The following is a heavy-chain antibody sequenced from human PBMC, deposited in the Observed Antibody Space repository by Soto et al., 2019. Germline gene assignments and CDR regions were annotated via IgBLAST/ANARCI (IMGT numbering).Heavy chain of an antibody. V-gene: IGHV1-18*01. J-gene: IGHJ5*02. CDR2: ISAYNGNT. Sequence: ASVKVSCKASGYTFTSYGISWVRQAPGQGLEWMGWISAYNGNTNYAQKLQDRVTMTTVTSTSTAYMELRSLRSDDTAVYYCAREMTTVTTKFDPWGQGTLVTVSS. CDR1: GYTFTSYG. D-gene: IGHD4-4*01. CDR3: AREMTTVTTKFDP.